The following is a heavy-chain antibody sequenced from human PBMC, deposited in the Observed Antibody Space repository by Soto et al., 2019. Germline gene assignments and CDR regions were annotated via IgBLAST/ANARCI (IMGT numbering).Heavy chain of an antibody. CDR3: ARVLQVEKLPDY. CDR1: GGSFSGYY. CDR2: INHSGST. V-gene: IGHV4-34*01. J-gene: IGHJ4*02. Sequence: SETLSLTCAVYGGSFSGYYWSWIRQPPGKGLEWIGEINHSGSTNYNPSLKSRVTISVDTSKNQFSLKLSSVTAADTAVYYCARVLQVEKLPDYWGEGTLVTVSS.